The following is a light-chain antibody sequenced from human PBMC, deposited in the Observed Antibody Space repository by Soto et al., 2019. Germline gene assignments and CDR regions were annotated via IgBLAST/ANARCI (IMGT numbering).Light chain of an antibody. Sequence: QSALTQPASVSGSPGQSITISCTGTSSDVGSYNFLSWYQQHPGKAPKLMIYEVSKRPSGVSSRFSGSKSGNTASLTISGLQAEDEADYYCCSYGSGNSYVFGTGTKLTV. V-gene: IGLV2-23*02. J-gene: IGLJ1*01. CDR3: CSYGSGNSYV. CDR2: EVS. CDR1: SSDVGSYNF.